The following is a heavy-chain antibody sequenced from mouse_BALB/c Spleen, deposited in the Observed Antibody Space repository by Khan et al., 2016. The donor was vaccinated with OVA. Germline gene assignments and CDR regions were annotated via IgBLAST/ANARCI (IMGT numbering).Heavy chain of an antibody. CDR3: TRFITTTTGDYYAMDY. CDR1: GFIFSSYG. D-gene: IGHD1-2*01. V-gene: IGHV5-6*01. Sequence: EVELVESGGDLVNPGGSLKLSCAASGFIFSSYGMSWVRQTPDKRLEWVATISSGGTYTYYPDSVKGRFTISRDNAKNTLSLQMSSLKSEDTAMYYGTRFITTTTGDYYAMDYWGQGTSVTVSS. CDR2: ISSGGTYT. J-gene: IGHJ4*01.